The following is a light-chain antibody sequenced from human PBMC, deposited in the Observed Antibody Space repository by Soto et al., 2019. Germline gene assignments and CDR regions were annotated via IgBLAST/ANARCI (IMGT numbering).Light chain of an antibody. V-gene: IGKV1-9*01. CDR1: KGLSSY. CDR3: QQHNSYPLT. J-gene: IGKJ4*01. Sequence: DIQVTQSPSSLSASVGDRVTIPCRARKGLSSYLAWYQQKPGKAPKLLIYAASTLQGGVPSRFSGSGSGTDFTLTISSLQPEDFATYYCQQHNSYPLTFGGGTKVDIK. CDR2: AAS.